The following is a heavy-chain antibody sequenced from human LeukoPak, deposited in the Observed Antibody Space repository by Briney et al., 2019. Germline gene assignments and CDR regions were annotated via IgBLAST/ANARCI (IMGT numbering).Heavy chain of an antibody. CDR2: IIPILGIA. Sequence: ASVKVSCKASGGTFSSYAISWVRQAPGQGLEWMGRIIPILGIANYAQKFQGRVTITADKSTSTAYMELSSLRSEDTAVYYCARGIPIGADSGYDPGVGYYFDYWGQGTLVTVSS. CDR3: ARGIPIGADSGYDPGVGYYFDY. D-gene: IGHD5-12*01. J-gene: IGHJ4*02. V-gene: IGHV1-69*04. CDR1: GGTFSSYA.